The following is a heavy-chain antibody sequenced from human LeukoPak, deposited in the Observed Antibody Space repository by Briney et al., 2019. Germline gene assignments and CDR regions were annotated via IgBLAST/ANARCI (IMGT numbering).Heavy chain of an antibody. CDR3: AREDKIAAIDY. CDR2: ISSSSSYI. J-gene: IGHJ4*02. Sequence: GGSLRLSCAASGFTFSSYSMNWVRQAPGKWLEWVSSISSSSSYIYYADSVKGRFTISRDNAKNSLYLQMNSLRAEDTAVYYCAREDKIAAIDYWGQGTLVTVSS. V-gene: IGHV3-21*01. CDR1: GFTFSSYS. D-gene: IGHD6-13*01.